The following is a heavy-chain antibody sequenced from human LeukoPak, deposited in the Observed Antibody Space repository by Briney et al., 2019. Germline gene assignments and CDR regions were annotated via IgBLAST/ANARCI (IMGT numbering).Heavy chain of an antibody. Sequence: ASVKVSCKASGYTFTGYYMHWVRQAPGQGLEWMGWIYPNSGATKYAQKFQGRVTMTRDTSISTAYMELSGLRSDDTAVYYCAKEHIRGWPNLDSWGPGTLVTVSS. D-gene: IGHD6-19*01. CDR3: AKEHIRGWPNLDS. CDR1: GYTFTGYY. V-gene: IGHV1-2*02. J-gene: IGHJ4*02. CDR2: IYPNSGAT.